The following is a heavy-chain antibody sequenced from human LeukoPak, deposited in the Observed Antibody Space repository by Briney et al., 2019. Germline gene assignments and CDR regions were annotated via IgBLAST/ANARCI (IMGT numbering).Heavy chain of an antibody. Sequence: GPLRLSCAASGFTFSNAWMNWVRQAPGKELEWVGRIKTKTDDEEIDYAAPVKGRFTISRDDSKNTLYLQMNSLRTEDTAVYYCSTSDAAMINYYDYWGQGTLVTVSS. D-gene: IGHD5-18*01. CDR1: GFTFSNAW. CDR3: STSDAAMINYYDY. CDR2: IKTKTDDEEI. J-gene: IGHJ4*02. V-gene: IGHV3-15*01.